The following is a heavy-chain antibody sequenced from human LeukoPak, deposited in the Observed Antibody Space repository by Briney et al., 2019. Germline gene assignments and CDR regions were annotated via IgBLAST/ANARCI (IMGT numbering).Heavy chain of an antibody. CDR2: IYYSGST. J-gene: IGHJ3*02. CDR1: GGSISSYY. V-gene: IGHV4-59*08. D-gene: IGHD3-22*01. Sequence: SETLSLTCTVSGGSISSYYWSWIRQPPGKGLEWIGYIYYSGSTNYNPSLKSRVTISVDTSKNQFSLKLSSVTAADTAVYYCARHGSHYYDRTPSAFDIWGQGTMVTVSS. CDR3: ARHGSHYYDRTPSAFDI.